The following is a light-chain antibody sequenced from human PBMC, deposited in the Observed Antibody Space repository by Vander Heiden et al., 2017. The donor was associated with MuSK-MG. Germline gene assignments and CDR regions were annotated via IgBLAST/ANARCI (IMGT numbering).Light chain of an antibody. Sequence: DIQMTPPPSSLSAAVGDRVTITSRASQSISNYLNWYQQKPGKAPKLLIYAASRLHTGVPLRFSGSGSGPVFTLTLSSLQPEDFANYYCQHSYDTPSFGPGTKVDIE. J-gene: IGKJ3*01. CDR1: QSISNY. CDR3: QHSYDTPS. V-gene: IGKV1-39*01. CDR2: AAS.